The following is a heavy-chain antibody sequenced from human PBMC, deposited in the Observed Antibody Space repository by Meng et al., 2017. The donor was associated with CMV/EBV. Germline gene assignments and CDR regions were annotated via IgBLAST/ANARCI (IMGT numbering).Heavy chain of an antibody. V-gene: IGHV4-4*07. Sequence: SCGSTSSFSWIWHRQPTGQGLMWISHIYASRSSYSTPSLGNRVTLSVDTTNNQFSLKLSSVTAADAAVYYCARDLGAAADPNCFDPWGQGTLVTVSS. CDR2: IYASRSS. CDR1: CGSTSSFS. J-gene: IGHJ5*02. D-gene: IGHD6-13*01. CDR3: ARDLGAAADPNCFDP.